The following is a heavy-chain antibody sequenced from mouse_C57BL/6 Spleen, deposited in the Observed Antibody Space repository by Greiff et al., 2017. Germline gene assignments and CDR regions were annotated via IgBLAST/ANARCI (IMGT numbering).Heavy chain of an antibody. Sequence: EVQRVESGPGMVKPSQSLSLTCTVTGYSITSGYDWHWIRHFPGNKLEWMGYISYSGSTNYNPSLQSRISITHDTSTNHFFLKLNSVTTEDTATYYCARDGGSDYGNTWFAYWGQGTLVTVSA. CDR3: ARDGGSDYGNTWFAY. CDR1: GYSITSGYD. CDR2: ISYSGST. D-gene: IGHD2-1*01. J-gene: IGHJ3*01. V-gene: IGHV3-1*01.